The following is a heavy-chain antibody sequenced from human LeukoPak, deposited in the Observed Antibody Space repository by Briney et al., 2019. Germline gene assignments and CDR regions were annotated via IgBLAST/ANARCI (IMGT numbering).Heavy chain of an antibody. CDR3: ATTRDGPFDY. CDR2: ISSSGSSI. Sequence: PGGSLRLSCVVSGFTFSSYEMNWVRQAPGEGLEWLSHISSSGSSIQYADSVKGRFTISRDNAKNSLYLQMNSLRAEDTAVYYCATTRDGPFDYWGQGTLVTVSS. V-gene: IGHV3-48*03. D-gene: IGHD5-24*01. CDR1: GFTFSSYE. J-gene: IGHJ4*02.